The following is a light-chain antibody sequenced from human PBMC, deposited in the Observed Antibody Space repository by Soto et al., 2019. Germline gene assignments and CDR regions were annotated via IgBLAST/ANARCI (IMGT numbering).Light chain of an antibody. CDR3: ATWDDSLNGFYV. CDR2: SNH. V-gene: IGLV1-47*01. Sequence: QSVLTHPPSASGTPGQGVTISCSGSTSNSGSNYVSWYQQLPGTAPQLLIHSNHQRPSGVPDRFSGSKSGTSAALAISALRSDDEADDFCATWDDSLNGFYVFGTGTKVTVL. CDR1: TSNSGSNY. J-gene: IGLJ1*01.